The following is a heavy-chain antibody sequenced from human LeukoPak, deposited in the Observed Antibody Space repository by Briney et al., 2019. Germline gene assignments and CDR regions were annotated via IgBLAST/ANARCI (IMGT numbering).Heavy chain of an antibody. V-gene: IGHV4-59*12. J-gene: IGHJ5*02. Sequence: PSETLSLTCTVSGGSISSYYWSWIRQPPGKGLEWIGYIYYSGSTYYNPSLKSRVTISVDTSKNQFSLKLSSVTAADTAVYYCARGSGRRGFDPWGQGTLVTVSS. CDR2: IYYSGST. CDR3: ARGSGRRGFDP. CDR1: GGSISSYY. D-gene: IGHD6-25*01.